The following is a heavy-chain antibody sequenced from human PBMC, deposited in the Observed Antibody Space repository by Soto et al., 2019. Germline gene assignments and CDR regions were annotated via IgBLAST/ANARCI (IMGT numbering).Heavy chain of an antibody. Sequence: EVQLVESGGGLVQPGRSLRLSCAASGFTFDDYAMHWVRQAPGKGLEWVSGINWNSGSIGYADSVKGRFTVSRDNAKNSLYLQTNSLRAEDTDLYYCAKDKRGMITFGGIIVSWGQGTLVTVSS. CDR1: GFTFDDYA. CDR2: INWNSGSI. V-gene: IGHV3-9*01. D-gene: IGHD3-16*02. J-gene: IGHJ5*02. CDR3: AKDKRGMITFGGIIVS.